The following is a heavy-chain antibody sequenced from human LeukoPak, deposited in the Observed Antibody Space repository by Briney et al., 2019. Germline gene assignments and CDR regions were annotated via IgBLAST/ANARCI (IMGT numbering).Heavy chain of an antibody. J-gene: IGHJ4*02. Sequence: HPGGSLRLSCAASGFTFDDYAMHWVRQAPGKGLEWVSGISWNSGSIGYADSVKGRFTISRDNAKNTVYLQMNSLRAEDTALYYCAKGRLDPNLVLDYWGQGTLVTVSS. CDR3: AKGRLDPNLVLDY. D-gene: IGHD6-13*01. CDR2: ISWNSGSI. CDR1: GFTFDDYA. V-gene: IGHV3-9*01.